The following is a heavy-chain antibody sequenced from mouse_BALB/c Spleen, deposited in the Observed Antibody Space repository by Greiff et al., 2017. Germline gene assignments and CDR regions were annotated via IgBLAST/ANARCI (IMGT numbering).Heavy chain of an antibody. CDR3: ARDKGGLVYDYDGAMDY. V-gene: IGHV7-3*02. Sequence: EVKLVESGGGLVQPGGSLRLSCATSGFTFTDYYMSWVRQPPGKALEWLGFIRNKANGYTTEYSASVKGRFPISRDNSQSILYLQMNTLRAEDSATYYCARDKGGLVYDYDGAMDYWGQGTSVTVSS. CDR2: IRNKANGYTT. CDR1: GFTFTDYY. J-gene: IGHJ4*01. D-gene: IGHD2-4*01.